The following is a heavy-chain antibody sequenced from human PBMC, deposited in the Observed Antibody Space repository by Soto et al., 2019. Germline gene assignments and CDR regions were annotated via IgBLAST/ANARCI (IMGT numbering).Heavy chain of an antibody. CDR2: INHSGST. J-gene: IGHJ4*02. D-gene: IGHD4-17*01. V-gene: IGHV4-34*02. Sequence: QVQLQQWGAGLLKPSETLSLTCAVYGGSFSGYSWNWIRQPPGKGLEWIGEINHSGSTNYNPSLKSRXXIXVXXSKKQFSLKLSSVTAADTAVYYCARDDYGDSGFGYWGQGTQVTVSS. CDR3: ARDDYGDSGFGY. CDR1: GGSFSGYS.